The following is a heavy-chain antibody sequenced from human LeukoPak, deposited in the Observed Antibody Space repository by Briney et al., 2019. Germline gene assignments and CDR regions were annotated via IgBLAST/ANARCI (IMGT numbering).Heavy chain of an antibody. V-gene: IGHV4-59*01. D-gene: IGHD6-19*01. CDR1: GGSISSYY. CDR2: IYYSGST. J-gene: IGHJ4*02. CDR3: ARGGSGYSSGWADFDY. Sequence: SETLSLTCTVSGGSISSYYWSWIRQPPGKGLEWIGYIYYSGSTNYNPSLKSRVTISVDTSKNQFSLKLSSVTAADTAVHYCARGGSGYSSGWADFDYWGQGTLVTVSS.